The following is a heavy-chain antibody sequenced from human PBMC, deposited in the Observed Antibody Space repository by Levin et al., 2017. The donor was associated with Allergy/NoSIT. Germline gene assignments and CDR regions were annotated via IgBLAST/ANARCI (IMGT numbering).Heavy chain of an antibody. V-gene: IGHV3-30*04. CDR1: GFTFSTYA. CDR2: ISYDGSKK. Sequence: RPGGSLILSCVASGFTFSTYAMHWVRQPPGKGLEWVAVISYDGSKKYYADSVKGRFSISRDNSKNTLYLQMNSLRAEDTAVYYCARDGIQLWLGEYNWFDRWGQGTLVTVSS. CDR3: ARDGIQLWLGEYNWFDR. D-gene: IGHD5-18*01. J-gene: IGHJ5*02.